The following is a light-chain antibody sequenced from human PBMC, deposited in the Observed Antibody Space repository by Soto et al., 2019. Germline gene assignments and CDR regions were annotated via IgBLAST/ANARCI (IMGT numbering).Light chain of an antibody. CDR3: QTCGTGNVV. V-gene: IGLV4-69*01. CDR1: SGHSSYV. CDR2: LNRDGSH. J-gene: IGLJ2*01. Sequence: QSVLTQSPSASASLGASVKLTCTLSSGHSSYVIAWHQQQPEKGPRYLMKLNRDGSHSKGDGIPDRFSGSSSGAERYLTIPSLQSEDEADYYCQTCGTGNVVFGGGTKLTVL.